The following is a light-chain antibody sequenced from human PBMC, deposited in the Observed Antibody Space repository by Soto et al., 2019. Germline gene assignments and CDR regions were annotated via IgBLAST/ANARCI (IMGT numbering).Light chain of an antibody. CDR1: QSVSSY. CDR2: DAS. CDR3: RQRSNWPPIT. J-gene: IGKJ5*01. Sequence: IVLTQSPGTLSLSPGERATLSCRASQSVSSYLAWYQQKPGQAPRLLIYDASNRATGIPARFSGSGSGTDFTLTISSLEPEDFAVYYCRQRSNWPPITFGQGTRLEIK. V-gene: IGKV3-11*01.